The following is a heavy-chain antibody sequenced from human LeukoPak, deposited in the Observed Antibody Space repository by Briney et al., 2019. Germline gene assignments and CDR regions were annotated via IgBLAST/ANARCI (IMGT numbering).Heavy chain of an antibody. CDR1: GFTFSNYW. CDR2: IKSDGSST. V-gene: IGHV3-74*01. Sequence: GGSLRLSCAASGFTFSNYWMHWVRQAPGKGPVWVSRIKSDGSSTRFADSVQGRFTISRDNGKNTLYLQMNSLRAEDTAVYYCARGGETSNWYPGYFDYWGQGALVTVSS. CDR3: ARGGETSNWYPGYFDY. J-gene: IGHJ4*02. D-gene: IGHD6-13*01.